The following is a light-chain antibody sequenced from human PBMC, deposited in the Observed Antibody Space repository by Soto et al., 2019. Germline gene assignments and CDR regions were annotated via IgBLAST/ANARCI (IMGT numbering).Light chain of an antibody. CDR1: QSVSSSF. CDR2: GAS. J-gene: IGKJ1*01. Sequence: EIVLTQSPGTLSLSPGERATLSCRASQSVSSSFLAWYQQKPGQAPRLLIYGASSRATGMPDRFSGSGSETDFTLTISRLEPEDFAVFYCQQYDSSPWTFGQGTKVEIK. V-gene: IGKV3-20*01. CDR3: QQYDSSPWT.